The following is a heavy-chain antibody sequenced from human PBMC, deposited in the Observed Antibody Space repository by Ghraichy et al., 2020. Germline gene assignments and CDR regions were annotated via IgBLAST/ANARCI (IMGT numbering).Heavy chain of an antibody. CDR1: GFTFSSYG. Sequence: LSLTCAASGFTFSSYGMHWVRQAPGKGLEWVAVISYDGSNKYYADSVKGRFTISRDNSKNTLYLQMNSLRAEDTAVYYCAKDGGAGDLAYFDYWGQGTLVTVSS. CDR3: AKDGGAGDLAYFDY. J-gene: IGHJ4*02. CDR2: ISYDGSNK. V-gene: IGHV3-30*18. D-gene: IGHD7-27*01.